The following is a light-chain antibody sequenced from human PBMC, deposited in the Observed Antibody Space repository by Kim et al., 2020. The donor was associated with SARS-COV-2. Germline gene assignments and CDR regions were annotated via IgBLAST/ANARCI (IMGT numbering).Light chain of an antibody. CDR2: DND. CDR1: TSNIGNDY. CDR3: GTWDTSLRIGV. V-gene: IGLV1-51*01. Sequence: GQKVTISCSGSTSNIGNDYVSWYQQFPGAAPKLLIYDNDKRPSGIPDRFSGSKSGTSATLDITGLQTGDEADYYCGTWDTSLRIGVFGGGTKLTVL. J-gene: IGLJ2*01.